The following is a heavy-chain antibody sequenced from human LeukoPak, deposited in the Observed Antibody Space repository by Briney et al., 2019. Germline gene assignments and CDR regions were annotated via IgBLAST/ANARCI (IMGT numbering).Heavy chain of an antibody. CDR2: NYYSGAT. V-gene: IGHV4-39*01. J-gene: IGHJ6*02. CDR1: GGSISGSLQS. CDR3: ARHGPNGTSDYYSFDV. D-gene: IGHD4-23*01. Sequence: SEPLSLTCTVSGGSISGSLQSWGWIRQSPGMGLEWLGTNYYSGATYRNPSLKSRVSTFVDTSKNQFSLRLTSVTAADMGVYYCARHGPNGTSDYYSFDVWGQGTTVTVSS.